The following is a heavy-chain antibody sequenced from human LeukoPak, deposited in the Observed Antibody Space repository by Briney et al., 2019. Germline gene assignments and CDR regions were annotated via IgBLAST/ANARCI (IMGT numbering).Heavy chain of an antibody. Sequence: SVKVSCKASGGTFSSYAISWVRQAPGQGLEWMGGIIPIFGTANHAQKFQGRVTITTDESTSTAYMELSSLRSEDTAVYYCARGGVAGTGLFDYWGQGTLVTVSS. D-gene: IGHD6-19*01. CDR3: ARGGVAGTGLFDY. V-gene: IGHV1-69*05. CDR2: IIPIFGTA. CDR1: GGTFSSYA. J-gene: IGHJ4*02.